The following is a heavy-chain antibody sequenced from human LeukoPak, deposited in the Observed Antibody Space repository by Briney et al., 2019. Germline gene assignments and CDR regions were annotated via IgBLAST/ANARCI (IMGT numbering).Heavy chain of an antibody. CDR1: GGSISSSY. D-gene: IGHD4-17*01. V-gene: IGHV4-59*01. CDR2: IYYSGST. CDR3: ARDTGDAFHI. J-gene: IGHJ3*02. Sequence: PSETLSLTCTVSGGSISSSYWSWIRQPPGKGLEWIGYIYYSGSTNYNPSLKSRLTFSVDTSKNQFSLKLSSVTAADTAVYYCARDTGDAFHIWGQGTMVTVSS.